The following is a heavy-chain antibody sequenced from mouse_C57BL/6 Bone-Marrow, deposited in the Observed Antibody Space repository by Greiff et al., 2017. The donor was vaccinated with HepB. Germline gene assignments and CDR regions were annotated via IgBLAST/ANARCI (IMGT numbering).Heavy chain of an antibody. V-gene: IGHV3-1*01. D-gene: IGHD1-1*01. CDR1: GYSITSGYD. CDR2: ISYSGST. Sequence: VQLQQSGPGMVKPSQSLSLTCTVTGYSITSGYDWHWIRHFPGNKLEWMGYISYSGSTNYNPSLKSRISITHDTSKNHFFLKLNSVTTEDTATYYCARGGDYYGSYYFDYWGQGTTLTVSS. J-gene: IGHJ2*01. CDR3: ARGGDYYGSYYFDY.